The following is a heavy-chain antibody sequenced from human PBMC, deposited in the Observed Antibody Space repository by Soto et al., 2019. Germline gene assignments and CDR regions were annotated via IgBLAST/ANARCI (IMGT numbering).Heavy chain of an antibody. J-gene: IGHJ4*02. V-gene: IGHV1-69*13. Sequence: SVKVSCKASGGTFSSYAISWVRQAPGQGLEWMGGIIPIFGTANYAQKFQGRVTITADESTSTAYMELSSLRSEDTAVYYCATWKAAPAFFDYRGQGTPVTVSS. D-gene: IGHD2-15*01. CDR1: GGTFSSYA. CDR2: IIPIFGTA. CDR3: ATWKAAPAFFDY.